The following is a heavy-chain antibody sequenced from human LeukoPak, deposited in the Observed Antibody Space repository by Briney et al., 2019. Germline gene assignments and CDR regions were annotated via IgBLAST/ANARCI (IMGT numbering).Heavy chain of an antibody. Sequence: GGSLRLSCAASVFAFSSYNMNWVRQAPGKGLEWVSYISSGSDTIFYADSVKRRFTISRDNAKNSLYLQMNSLRAEDTAVYYCARPYCASTSCPTFEYWGQGTLVTVSS. V-gene: IGHV3-48*01. D-gene: IGHD2-2*01. CDR3: ARPYCASTSCPTFEY. CDR1: VFAFSSYN. J-gene: IGHJ4*02. CDR2: ISSGSDTI.